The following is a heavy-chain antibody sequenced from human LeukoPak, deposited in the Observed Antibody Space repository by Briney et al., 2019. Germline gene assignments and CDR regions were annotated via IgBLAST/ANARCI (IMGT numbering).Heavy chain of an antibody. V-gene: IGHV3-53*01. Sequence: GSLRLSCAASGFTVSGYFMSWVRQAPGKGLEWVSLLYSDGNTYYADSVKGRFTISRDNSKNTLYLQLNSLRAEDSAVYYCARNWFSTYFDYWGQGALVTVSS. J-gene: IGHJ4*02. CDR1: GFTVSGYF. CDR3: ARNWFSTYFDY. D-gene: IGHD3-10*01. CDR2: LYSDGNT.